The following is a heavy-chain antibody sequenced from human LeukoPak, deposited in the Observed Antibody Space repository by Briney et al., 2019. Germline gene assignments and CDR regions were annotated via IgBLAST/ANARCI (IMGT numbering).Heavy chain of an antibody. J-gene: IGHJ5*02. CDR2: IYYSGST. D-gene: IGHD3-9*01. CDR3: ARRQGYYDILIGYYSNWFDP. CDR1: GGSISSYY. Sequence: SETLSLTCTVSGGSISSYYWSWIRQPPGKGLEWIGYIYYSGSTNYNPSLKSRVTISVDTSKNQFSLKLSSVTAADTAVYYCARRQGYYDILIGYYSNWFDPWGQGTLVTVSS. V-gene: IGHV4-59*01.